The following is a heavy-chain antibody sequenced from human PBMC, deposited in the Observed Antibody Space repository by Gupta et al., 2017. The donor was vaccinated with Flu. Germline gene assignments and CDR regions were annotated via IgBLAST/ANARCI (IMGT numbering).Heavy chain of an antibody. Sequence: EVQLLESGGGLVQPGGSLRLSCGASGFTFKNYAMNWVRQAPGKGLEWVSTISSSGSSTYYPDSVKGRFTISRDNSRNTLYLQVNSLRAEDTAVYYCAKDGPNTWGYFDYWGQGTLVIVSS. CDR1: GFTFKNYA. CDR2: ISSSGSST. V-gene: IGHV3-23*01. CDR3: AKDGPNTWGYFDY. D-gene: IGHD1-26*01. J-gene: IGHJ4*02.